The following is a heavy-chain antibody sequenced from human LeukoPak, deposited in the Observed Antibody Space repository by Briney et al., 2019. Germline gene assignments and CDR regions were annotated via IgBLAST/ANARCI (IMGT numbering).Heavy chain of an antibody. D-gene: IGHD6-19*01. V-gene: IGHV4-34*01. Sequence: SETLSLTCAVYGGSFSGYYWSWIRQPPGKGLEWIGEINHSGSTNYNPSLKSRVTISVDTSKNQFSLKLSSVTAADTAVYYCARAGYSSGWYKGGWFDPWGQGTLVTVSS. CDR3: ARAGYSSGWYKGGWFDP. CDR2: INHSGST. J-gene: IGHJ5*02. CDR1: GGSFSGYY.